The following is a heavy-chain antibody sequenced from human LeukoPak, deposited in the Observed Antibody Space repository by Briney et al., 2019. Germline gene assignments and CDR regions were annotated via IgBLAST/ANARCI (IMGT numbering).Heavy chain of an antibody. V-gene: IGHV3-53*01. J-gene: IGHJ2*01. CDR2: IYSGGST. CDR1: GFTVSSNY. CDR3: ARDPTVAGTDWYFDL. Sequence: GGSLRLSCAASGFTVSSNYMSWVRQAPGKGLEWVSDIYSGGSTYYADSVKGRFTISIDNSKNTLYLQMNSLRAEDTAVYYCARDPTVAGTDWYFDLWGRGTLVTVSS. D-gene: IGHD6-19*01.